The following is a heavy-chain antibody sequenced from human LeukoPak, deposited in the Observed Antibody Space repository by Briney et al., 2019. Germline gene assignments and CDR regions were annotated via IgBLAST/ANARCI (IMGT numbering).Heavy chain of an antibody. CDR1: GYSISSGNY. D-gene: IGHD3-22*01. Sequence: SETLSLTCTVSGYSISSGNYWGWIRQPPGKGLEWIGSIYQSVRTYYNPSLKSRVTISVDTSKNQFSLKLNSVTAADTAVYYCASGHSSGYIDFD. CDR3: ASGHSSGYIDFD. CDR2: IYQSVRT. V-gene: IGHV4-38-2*02. J-gene: IGHJ4*01.